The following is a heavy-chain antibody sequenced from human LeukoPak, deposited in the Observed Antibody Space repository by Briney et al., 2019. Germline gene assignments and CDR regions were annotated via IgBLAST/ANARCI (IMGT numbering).Heavy chain of an antibody. CDR3: ARRRMVRFLKGYYGMDV. CDR1: GGSFSGYY. CDR2: INHSGST. V-gene: IGHV4-34*01. D-gene: IGHD3-3*01. J-gene: IGHJ6*02. Sequence: KSSETLSLTCAVYGGSFSGYYWSWIRQPPGKGLEWIGEINHSGSTNYNPSLKSRVTISVDTSKNQFSLKLSSVTAADTAVYYCARRRMVRFLKGYYGMDVWAQGTTVTVSS.